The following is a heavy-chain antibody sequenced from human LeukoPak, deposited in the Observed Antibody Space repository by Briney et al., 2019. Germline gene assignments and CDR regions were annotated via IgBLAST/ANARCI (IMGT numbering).Heavy chain of an antibody. CDR2: ISWDGGST. CDR1: GFTFSDYY. CDR3: AKATYGSGSALDY. Sequence: PGGSLRLSCAASGFTFSDYYMSWIRQAPGKGLEWVSLISWDGGSTYYADSVKGRFTISRDNSRNSLYLQMNSLRAEDTALYYCAKATYGSGSALDYWGQGTLVTVSS. D-gene: IGHD3-10*01. V-gene: IGHV3-43D*03. J-gene: IGHJ4*02.